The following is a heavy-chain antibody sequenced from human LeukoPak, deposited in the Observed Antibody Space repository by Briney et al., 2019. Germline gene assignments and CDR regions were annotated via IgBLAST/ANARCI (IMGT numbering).Heavy chain of an antibody. D-gene: IGHD1-26*01. Sequence: SETLSLTCTVSGGSISSYYWSWIRQPAGKGLEWIGRIYTSGSTNYNPSLKSRVTMSVDTSKNQFSLELSSVTAADTAVYYCASQSYFNAFDIWGQGTMVTVSS. V-gene: IGHV4-4*07. J-gene: IGHJ3*02. CDR3: ASQSYFNAFDI. CDR1: GGSISSYY. CDR2: IYTSGST.